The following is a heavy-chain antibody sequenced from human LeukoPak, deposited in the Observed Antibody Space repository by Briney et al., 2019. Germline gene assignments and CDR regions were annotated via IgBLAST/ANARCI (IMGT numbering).Heavy chain of an antibody. Sequence: SQTLSLTCAVSGGSISSGGYSWSWIRQPPGKGLEWIGYIYHSGSTYYNPSLQSRVTISVDRSKNQFSLKLSSVTAADTAVYYCASSSVAAAGYFDYWGQGPLVTVSS. D-gene: IGHD6-13*01. CDR1: GGSISSGGYS. J-gene: IGHJ4*02. V-gene: IGHV4-30-2*01. CDR3: ASSSVAAAGYFDY. CDR2: IYHSGST.